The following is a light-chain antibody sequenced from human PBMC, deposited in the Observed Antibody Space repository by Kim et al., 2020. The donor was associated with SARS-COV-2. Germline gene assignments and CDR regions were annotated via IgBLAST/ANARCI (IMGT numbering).Light chain of an antibody. V-gene: IGKV1-5*03. J-gene: IGKJ1*01. Sequence: SASVRDRVTITCRASQSIDNWLAWYQLKPGKVPKLLIYKASSLQSGVPSRFSGSGSGTEFTLTISSLQPDDFATYYCQQYNDYWTFGQGTKVEIK. CDR1: QSIDNW. CDR2: KAS. CDR3: QQYNDYWT.